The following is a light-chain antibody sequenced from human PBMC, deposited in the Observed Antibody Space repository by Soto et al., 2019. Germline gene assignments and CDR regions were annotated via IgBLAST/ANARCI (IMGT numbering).Light chain of an antibody. CDR1: SSNIGSNY. Sequence: QLVLTQPPSASGTPGQRVTISCSGSSSNIGSNYVYWYQQLPGTAPKLVIYKTNERPSGVPDRFSGSKSGASASLAISGLRSEDEADYYCATWDDSLSGPVFGGGTKLTVL. V-gene: IGLV1-47*01. CDR3: ATWDDSLSGPV. CDR2: KTN. J-gene: IGLJ2*01.